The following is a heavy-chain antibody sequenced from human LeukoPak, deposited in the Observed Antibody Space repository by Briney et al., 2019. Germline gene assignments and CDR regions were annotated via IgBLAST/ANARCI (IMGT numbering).Heavy chain of an antibody. CDR2: IYYSGST. V-gene: IGHV4-59*01. CDR3: ARDIGSGWHRGYFDY. J-gene: IGHJ4*02. D-gene: IGHD6-19*01. CDR1: GGSISSYY. Sequence: SETLSLTCTVSGGSISSYYWSWIRQPAGKGLEWIGYIYYSGSTNYNPSLKSRVTISVDTSKNLFSLKLSSVTAADTAVYYCARDIGSGWHRGYFDYWGQGTLVTVSS.